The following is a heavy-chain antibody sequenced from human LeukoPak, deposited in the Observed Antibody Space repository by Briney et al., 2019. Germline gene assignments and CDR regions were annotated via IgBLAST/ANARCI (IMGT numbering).Heavy chain of an antibody. CDR3: ARPSSAGYYYYMDV. J-gene: IGHJ6*03. CDR1: GGSISSSSYY. D-gene: IGHD1-26*01. V-gene: IGHV4-39*01. Sequence: SETLSLTCTVSGGSISSSSYYWGWIRQPPGKGLEWIGSIYYSGSTYYNPSLKSRVTISVDTSKNQFSLKLSSVTAADTAVYYCARPSSAGYYYYMDVWGKAATVTVSS. CDR2: IYYSGST.